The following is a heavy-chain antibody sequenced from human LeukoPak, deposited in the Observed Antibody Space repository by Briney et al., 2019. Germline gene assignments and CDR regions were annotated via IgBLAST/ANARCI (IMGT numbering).Heavy chain of an antibody. CDR1: GFTLSAYW. CDR3: AKDAHYYDSSGINWFDP. J-gene: IGHJ5*02. Sequence: GGSLRLSCAASGFTLSAYWMHWVRQAPGKGLEWVAFIRYDGSNKYYADSVKGRFTISRDNSRNTLYLQMNSLRAEDTAVYYCAKDAHYYDSSGINWFDPWGQGTLVTVSS. V-gene: IGHV3-30*02. CDR2: IRYDGSNK. D-gene: IGHD3-22*01.